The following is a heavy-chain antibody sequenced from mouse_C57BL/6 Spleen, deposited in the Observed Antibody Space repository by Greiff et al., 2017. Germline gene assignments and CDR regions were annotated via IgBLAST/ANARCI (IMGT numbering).Heavy chain of an antibody. CDR1: GFTFSDYG. CDR3: ARPYDPYYAMDY. D-gene: IGHD2-3*01. Sequence: DVKLVESGGGLVKPGGSLKLSCAASGFTFSDYGMHWVRQAPEKGLEWVAYISSGSSAIYYAHTVKGRFTISRDNAKNTLFLQMTSLRSEDTAMYYCARPYDPYYAMDYWGQGTSATVSS. V-gene: IGHV5-17*01. J-gene: IGHJ4*01. CDR2: ISSGSSAI.